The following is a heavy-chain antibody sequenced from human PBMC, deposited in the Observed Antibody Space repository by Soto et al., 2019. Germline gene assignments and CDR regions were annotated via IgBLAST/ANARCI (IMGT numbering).Heavy chain of an antibody. J-gene: IGHJ6*02. CDR1: GGSISGYY. CDR3: ARVTRSYYYYGMDV. Sequence: SETLSLTCIVSGGSISGYYWSWIRQPPLKGLERIGNIYYSGTTNYNPSLKSRVTISLDTSKNQFSLKMKSVTASDTAVYYCARVTRSYYYYGMDVWGQGTTVTVSS. V-gene: IGHV4-59*08. D-gene: IGHD2-21*02. CDR2: IYYSGTT.